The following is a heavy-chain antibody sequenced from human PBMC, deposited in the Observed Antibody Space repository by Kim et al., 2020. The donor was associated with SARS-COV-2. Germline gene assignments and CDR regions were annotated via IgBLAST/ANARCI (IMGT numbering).Heavy chain of an antibody. J-gene: IGHJ4*02. CDR1: GYTFTGYY. V-gene: IGHV1-2*02. CDR2: INPNSGGT. D-gene: IGHD1-26*01. CDR3: AREVGATAVH. Sequence: ASVKVSSKASGYTFTGYYIHWVRQAPGQGLEWMGWINPNSGGTNYAQKFQDRVTMTRDTSISTAYMELSRLRSDDTAVYYCAREVGATAVHWGQGTLVTVSS.